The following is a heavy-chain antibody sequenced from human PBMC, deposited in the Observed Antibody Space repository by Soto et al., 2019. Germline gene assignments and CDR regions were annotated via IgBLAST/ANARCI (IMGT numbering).Heavy chain of an antibody. CDR1: GFTVSSNY. J-gene: IGHJ6*02. Sequence: GGSLRLSCAASGFTVSSNYMSWVRQAPGKGLEWVSVIYSGGSTYYADSVKGRFTISRDNSKNTLYLQMNSLRAEDTAVYYCARDVVVVVAATPTVAQTTYYYGMDVWGQGTTVTVSS. CDR2: IYSGGST. V-gene: IGHV3-53*01. D-gene: IGHD2-15*01. CDR3: ARDVVVVVAATPTVAQTTYYYGMDV.